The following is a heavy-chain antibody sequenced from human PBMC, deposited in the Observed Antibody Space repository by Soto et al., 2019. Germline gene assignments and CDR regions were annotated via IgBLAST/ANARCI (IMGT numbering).Heavy chain of an antibody. CDR2: ISYDGSNT. CDR3: AKEGGLSGSYYMCRSYYFDY. CDR1: GFTFSSYG. J-gene: IGHJ4*02. Sequence: QVQLVESGGGVVQPGRSLRLSCVASGFTFSSYGMHWVRQAPGKGLEWVAIISYDGSNTYYADSVKGRFTISRDNSKNTLYLQMSSLRAEDTSVYYWAKEGGLSGSYYMCRSYYFDYWGQGTLVTVSS. V-gene: IGHV3-30*18. D-gene: IGHD1-26*01.